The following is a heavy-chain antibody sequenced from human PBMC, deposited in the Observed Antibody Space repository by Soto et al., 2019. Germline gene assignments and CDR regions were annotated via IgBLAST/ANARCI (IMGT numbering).Heavy chain of an antibody. D-gene: IGHD6-6*01. CDR1: GGSISSSSYY. CDR3: ARHEYSSSSPLIPFDY. V-gene: IGHV4-39*01. Sequence: SETLSLTCTVSGGSISSSSYYWGWIRQPPGKGLEWIGSIYYSGSTYYNPSLKSRVTISVDTSKNQFSLKLSSVTAADTAVYYCARHEYSSSSPLIPFDYWGQGTLVTVSS. J-gene: IGHJ4*02. CDR2: IYYSGST.